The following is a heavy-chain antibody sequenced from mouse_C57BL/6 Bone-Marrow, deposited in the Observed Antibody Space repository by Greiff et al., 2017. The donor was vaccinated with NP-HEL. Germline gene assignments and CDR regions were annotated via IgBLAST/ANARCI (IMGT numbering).Heavy chain of an antibody. CDR3: ARRGDYDERAWFAY. J-gene: IGHJ3*01. CDR2: IDPSDSET. D-gene: IGHD2-4*01. V-gene: IGHV1-52*01. CDR1: GYTFTSYW. Sequence: QVQLQQPGAELVRPGSSVKLSCKASGYTFTSYWMHWVKQRPIQGLEWIGNIDPSDSETHYNQKFKDKDTLTVDKSSSTAYMQLSSLTSEDSAVYYCARRGDYDERAWFAYWGQGTLVTVSA.